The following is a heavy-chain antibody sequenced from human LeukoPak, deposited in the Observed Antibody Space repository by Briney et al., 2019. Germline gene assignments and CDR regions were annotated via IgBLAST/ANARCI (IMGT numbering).Heavy chain of an antibody. CDR1: GFTFSSYA. CDR2: ISYDGSNK. V-gene: IGHV3-30*04. D-gene: IGHD6-6*01. CDR3: ARVGYSSSWGVDY. Sequence: GGSLRLSCAASGFTFSSYAMHWVRQARGKGVEWVAVISYDGSNKYYADSVKGRFTISRDNSKNTLYLQMNSLRAEDTAVYYCARVGYSSSWGVDYWGQGTLVTVSS. J-gene: IGHJ4*02.